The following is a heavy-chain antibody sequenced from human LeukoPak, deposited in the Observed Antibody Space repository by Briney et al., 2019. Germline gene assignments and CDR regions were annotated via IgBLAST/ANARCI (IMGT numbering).Heavy chain of an antibody. CDR2: FYTSGST. V-gene: IGHV4-4*07. J-gene: IGHJ4*02. CDR1: GGSISSFY. Sequence: TSETLSLTCTVSGGSISSFYWSWLRQPAGKGLEWLGRFYTSGSTNYNPSLKSRVTISLDTSKNQFSLNLTSVTAADTAVYYCAKTARLRYFEYWGQGTLVTVSS. CDR3: AKTARLRYFEY. D-gene: IGHD3-9*01.